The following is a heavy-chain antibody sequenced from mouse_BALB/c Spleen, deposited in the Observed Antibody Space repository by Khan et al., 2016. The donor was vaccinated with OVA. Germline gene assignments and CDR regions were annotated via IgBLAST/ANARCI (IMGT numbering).Heavy chain of an antibody. CDR3: ARSLYYSDSYAMDY. Sequence: QLQESGPGLVKPSQSLSLTCTVTGYSITSDFAWNWIRQFPGNKLEWMGYISSTGSTSYSPSLKSRISITRDTSKNQFFLHLSSVTTEDTATYYCARSLYYSDSYAMDYWGQGTSVTVSS. CDR1: GYSITSDFA. J-gene: IGHJ4*01. V-gene: IGHV3-2*02. D-gene: IGHD2-13*01. CDR2: ISSTGST.